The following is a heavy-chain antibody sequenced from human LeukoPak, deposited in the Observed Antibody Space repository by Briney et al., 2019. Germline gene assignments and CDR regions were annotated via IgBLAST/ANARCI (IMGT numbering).Heavy chain of an antibody. Sequence: ASVKVSCKVSGYTLTELSMHWVRQAPGKGLEWMGGFDPEDGETIYAQKFQGRVTMTTDTSTSTAYMELKNLRSDDTAVYYCARTPGMVVVKTFYCMDVWGQGTTVTVSS. V-gene: IGHV1-24*01. J-gene: IGHJ6*02. D-gene: IGHD3-22*01. CDR2: FDPEDGET. CDR1: GYTLTELS. CDR3: ARTPGMVVVKTFYCMDV.